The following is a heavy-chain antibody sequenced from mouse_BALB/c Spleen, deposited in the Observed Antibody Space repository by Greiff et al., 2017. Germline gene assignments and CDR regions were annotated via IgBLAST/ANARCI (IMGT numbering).Heavy chain of an antibody. J-gene: IGHJ3*01. CDR3: ARGWLGGFAY. Sequence: QVHVKQSGPQLVRPGASVKISCKASGYSFTSYWMHWVKQRPGQGLEWIGMIDPSDSETRLNQKFKDKATLTVDKSSSTAYMQLSSPTSEDSAVYYCARGWLGGFAYWGQGTLVTVSA. CDR2: IDPSDSET. V-gene: IGHV1S127*01. D-gene: IGHD1-1*02. CDR1: GYSFTSYW.